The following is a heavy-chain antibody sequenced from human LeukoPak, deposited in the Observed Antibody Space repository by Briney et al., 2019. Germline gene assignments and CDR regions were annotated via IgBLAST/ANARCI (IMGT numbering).Heavy chain of an antibody. CDR1: GGSISSSNW. CDR3: ASSQSPSIAAAGSQIDY. V-gene: IGHV4-4*02. D-gene: IGHD6-13*01. CDR2: IYHSGST. J-gene: IGHJ4*02. Sequence: SETLSLTCAVSGGSISSSNWWSWVRQPPGKGLEWIGEIYHSGSTNYNPSLKSRVTISVDKSKNQFSLKLSSVTAADTAVYYCASSQSPSIAAAGSQIDYWGQGTLVTVSS.